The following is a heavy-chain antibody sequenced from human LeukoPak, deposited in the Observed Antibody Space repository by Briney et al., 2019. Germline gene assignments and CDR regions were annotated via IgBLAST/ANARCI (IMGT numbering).Heavy chain of an antibody. CDR3: AREKRGYSGYADY. V-gene: IGHV3-23*01. J-gene: IGHJ4*02. CDR1: GFTFNTNA. CDR2: ISGRTGGT. Sequence: GGSLRLSCAASGFTFNTNAMSWVRQAPGKGLEWVSAISGRTGGTYYADSVKGRFTISRDNSKNTLYLQMNSLRAEDTAVYYCAREKRGYSGYADYWGQGTLVTVSS. D-gene: IGHD5-12*01.